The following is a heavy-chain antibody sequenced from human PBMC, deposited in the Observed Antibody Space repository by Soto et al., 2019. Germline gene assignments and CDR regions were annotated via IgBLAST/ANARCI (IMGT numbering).Heavy chain of an antibody. CDR3: ARGRYCLTGRCFPNWFDS. CDR1: GDSISTVDYF. CDR2: IYKSATT. Sequence: ASETLSLTCSVSGDSISTVDYFWAWIRQPPGQALEYIGYIYKSATTYYNPSFESRVAISLDTSKSQFSLNATSVTAADTAVYFCARGRYCLTGRCFPNWFDSWGQGTLVTVSS. V-gene: IGHV4-30-4*01. J-gene: IGHJ5*01. D-gene: IGHD2-15*01.